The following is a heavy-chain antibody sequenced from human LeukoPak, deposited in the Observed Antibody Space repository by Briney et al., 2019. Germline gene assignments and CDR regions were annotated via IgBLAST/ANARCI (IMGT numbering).Heavy chain of an antibody. CDR3: ARGLCGGDCPPDY. V-gene: IGHV1-8*01. J-gene: IGHJ4*02. D-gene: IGHD2-21*02. CDR1: GYTFTSYD. CDR2: MNPNSGNT. Sequence: ASVKASCKASGYTFTSYDINWVRQATGQGLEWMGWMNPNSGNTGYAQKFQGRVTMTRDTSISTAYMELSRLRSGDTAVYYCARGLCGGDCPPDYWGQGTLVTVSS.